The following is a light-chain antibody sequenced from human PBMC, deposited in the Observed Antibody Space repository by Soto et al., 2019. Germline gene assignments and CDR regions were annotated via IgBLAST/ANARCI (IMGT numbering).Light chain of an antibody. V-gene: IGKV3-20*01. Sequence: VLTMSAGTLSFYQGERATLSCRASQSVTSNYLAWYQQKPGQAPRLLVYGASSRATGIPARFSGSGSGTDFTLTISSLEPEDLAVYYCQQYDRSPRTFGQGTKLDI. CDR1: QSVTSNY. CDR2: GAS. CDR3: QQYDRSPRT. J-gene: IGKJ1*01.